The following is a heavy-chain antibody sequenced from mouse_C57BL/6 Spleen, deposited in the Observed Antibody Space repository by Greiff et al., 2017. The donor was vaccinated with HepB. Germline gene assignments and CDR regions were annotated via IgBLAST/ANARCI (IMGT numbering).Heavy chain of an antibody. Sequence: EVQLVESVAELVRPGASVKLSCTASGFNIKNTYMHWVKQRPEQGLEWIGRIDPANGNTKYAPKFQGKATITADTSSNTAYLQLSSLTSEDTAIYYCARNYGSSYGWFAYWGQGTLVTVSA. V-gene: IGHV14-3*01. CDR1: GFNIKNTY. J-gene: IGHJ3*01. CDR2: IDPANGNT. CDR3: ARNYGSSYGWFAY. D-gene: IGHD1-1*01.